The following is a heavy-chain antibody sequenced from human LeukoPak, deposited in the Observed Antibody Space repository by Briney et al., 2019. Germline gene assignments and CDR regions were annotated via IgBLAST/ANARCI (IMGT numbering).Heavy chain of an antibody. CDR3: ARETGSSGYYFDY. J-gene: IGHJ4*02. CDR1: GFTFSSYS. CDR2: ISSSSSYI. V-gene: IGHV3-21*01. D-gene: IGHD3-22*01. Sequence: GGSLRLSCAASGFTFSSYSMNRVRQAPGKGLEWVSSISSSSSYIYYADSVKGRFTISRDNAKNSLYLQMNSLRAEDTAVYYCARETGSSGYYFDYWGQGTLVTVSS.